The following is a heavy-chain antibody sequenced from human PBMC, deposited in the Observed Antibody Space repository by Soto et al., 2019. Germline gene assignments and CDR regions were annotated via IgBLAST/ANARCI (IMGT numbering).Heavy chain of an antibody. J-gene: IGHJ4*02. Sequence: SETLSLTGTVSGGSISSSSYYWGWIRQPPGKGLEWIGSIYYSGSTYYNPSLKSRVTISVDTSKNQFSLKLSSVTAADTAVYYFGRHNPHFWSGYYSRTHVYYFDYCGQGTLVTFSS. CDR3: GRHNPHFWSGYYSRTHVYYFDY. CDR1: GGSISSSSYY. D-gene: IGHD3-3*02. V-gene: IGHV4-39*01. CDR2: IYYSGST.